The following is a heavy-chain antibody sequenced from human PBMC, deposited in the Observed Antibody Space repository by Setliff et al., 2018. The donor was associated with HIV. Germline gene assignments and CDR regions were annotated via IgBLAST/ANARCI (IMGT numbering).Heavy chain of an antibody. CDR1: GGALSGYY. Sequence: ETLSLTCAVYGGALSGYYWSWVRQAPGKGLEWVGRIKSKTDGGTTDYAAPVKGRFTISRDDSKNTLYLQMNSLKTEDTAVYYCTTDDNYDFWSGTWGQGTLVTVSS. CDR3: TTDDNYDFWSGT. D-gene: IGHD3-3*01. V-gene: IGHV3-15*01. CDR2: IKSKTDGGTT. J-gene: IGHJ4*02.